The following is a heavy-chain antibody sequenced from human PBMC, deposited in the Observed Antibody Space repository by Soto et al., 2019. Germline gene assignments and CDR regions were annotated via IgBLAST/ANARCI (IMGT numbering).Heavy chain of an antibody. J-gene: IGHJ4*02. CDR2: IYYSGTT. CDR1: GDSISSSSYF. CDR3: ARHSGIVVVLTTFDY. V-gene: IGHV4-39*01. D-gene: IGHD3-22*01. Sequence: SDTLSLTCTVSGDSISSSSYFWGWIRQPPGKGLEWIGSIYYSGTTYSNPSLKSRVTISVDTSKNQFSLKLRSVTAADTAVYYCARHSGIVVVLTTFDYWGQGXLVTVYS.